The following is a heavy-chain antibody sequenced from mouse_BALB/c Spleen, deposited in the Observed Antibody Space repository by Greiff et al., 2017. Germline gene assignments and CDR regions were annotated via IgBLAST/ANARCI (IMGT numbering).Heavy chain of an antibody. CDR3: ARVGYYYGSSPYYAMDY. Sequence: DVMLVESGGGLVKPGGSLKLSCAASGFTFSSYAMSWVRQTPEKRLEWVASISSGGSTYYPDSVKGRFTISRDNARNILYLQMSSLRSEDTAMYYCARVGYYYGSSPYYAMDYWGQGTSVTVSS. D-gene: IGHD1-1*01. CDR2: ISSGGST. J-gene: IGHJ4*01. V-gene: IGHV5-6-5*01. CDR1: GFTFSSYA.